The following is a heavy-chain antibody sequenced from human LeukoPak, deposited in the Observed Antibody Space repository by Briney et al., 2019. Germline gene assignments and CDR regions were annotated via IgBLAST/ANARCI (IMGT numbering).Heavy chain of an antibody. CDR2: INPSGGST. J-gene: IGHJ4*02. D-gene: IGHD4-11*01. CDR3: ARDSTASDY. Sequence: ASVKVSCKASGYTFTSYYMDWVRQATGQGLEWMGKINPSGGSTSYAQKFQGRITMTRDTSTNTVYMELSSLRSEDTAVYYCARDSTASDYWGQGTLVTVSS. CDR1: GYTFTSYY. V-gene: IGHV1-46*01.